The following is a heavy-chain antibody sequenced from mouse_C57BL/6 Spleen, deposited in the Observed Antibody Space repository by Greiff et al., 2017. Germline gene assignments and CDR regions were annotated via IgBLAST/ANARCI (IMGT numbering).Heavy chain of an antibody. J-gene: IGHJ2*01. Sequence: VQLQESGAELARPGASVKMSCKASGYTFTSYSMHWVKQRPGQGLEWIGYINPSSGYTKYNQKFKDKATLTADKSSSTAYMQLSSLASEDSAVYYCARRLGEGFDYWGQGTTLTVSS. CDR3: ARRLGEGFDY. CDR2: INPSSGYT. D-gene: IGHD1-2*01. CDR1: GYTFTSYS. V-gene: IGHV1-4*01.